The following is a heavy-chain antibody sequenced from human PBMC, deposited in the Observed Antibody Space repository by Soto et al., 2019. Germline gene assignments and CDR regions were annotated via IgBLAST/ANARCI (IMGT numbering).Heavy chain of an antibody. CDR1: GFPFSNYG. D-gene: IGHD1-26*01. CDR3: ASHDSGSYLIDD. Sequence: EVQLVESGGGLVKPGGSLRLSCAASGFPFSNYGMSWVRQAPGKGLEWVSAISSGSRYIYYADSMKGRFTISRDDAKNSLYLQMNSLRAEDTAVYYCASHDSGSYLIDDWGQGTLVTVSS. CDR2: ISSGSRYI. J-gene: IGHJ4*02. V-gene: IGHV3-21*01.